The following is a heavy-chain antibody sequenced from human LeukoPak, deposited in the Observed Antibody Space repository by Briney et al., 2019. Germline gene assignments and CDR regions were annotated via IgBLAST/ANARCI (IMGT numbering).Heavy chain of an antibody. D-gene: IGHD3-3*01. Sequence: SETLSLTCAVYGGSFSGYYWSWIRQPPGKGLEWIGHIYYSGSTNYNPSLKSRVTMSVDTSKNQFSLKLTSVTAADTAVYYCARYDFNKFFDYWGQGILVTVSS. CDR2: IYYSGST. V-gene: IGHV4-59*01. CDR3: ARYDFNKFFDY. J-gene: IGHJ4*02. CDR1: GGSFSGYY.